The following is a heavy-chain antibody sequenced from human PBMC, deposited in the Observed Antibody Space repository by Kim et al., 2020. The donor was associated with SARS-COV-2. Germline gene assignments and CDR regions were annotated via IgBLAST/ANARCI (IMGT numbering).Heavy chain of an antibody. D-gene: IGHD3-10*01. Sequence: GGSLRLSCAASGFTFSSYSMNWVRQAPGKGLEWVSSISSSSSYIYYADSVKGRFTISRDNAKNSLYLQMNSLRAEDTAVYYCARVPTMVRGAPMFPFDYWGQGTLVTVSS. J-gene: IGHJ4*02. CDR2: ISSSSSYI. V-gene: IGHV3-21*01. CDR3: ARVPTMVRGAPMFPFDY. CDR1: GFTFSSYS.